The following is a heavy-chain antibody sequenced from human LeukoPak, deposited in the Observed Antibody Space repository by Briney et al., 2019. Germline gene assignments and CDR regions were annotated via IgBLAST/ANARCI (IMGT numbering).Heavy chain of an antibody. J-gene: IGHJ4*02. CDR1: GYRFTNYW. Sequence: GESLKIACKGSGYRFTNYWIDWVRQMPGKGLEWMGTIYPGDSDTRYSPSFQGQVTISADRSISTAYLQWSSLKASDTAMYYRATAAAGWDSLDSWGQGTLVTVSS. D-gene: IGHD6-13*01. CDR2: IYPGDSDT. V-gene: IGHV5-51*01. CDR3: ATAAAGWDSLDS.